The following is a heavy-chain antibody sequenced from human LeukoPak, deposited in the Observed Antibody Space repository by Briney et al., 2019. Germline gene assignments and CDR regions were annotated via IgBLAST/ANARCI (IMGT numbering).Heavy chain of an antibody. CDR2: IYYSGST. D-gene: IGHD3-22*01. CDR1: GGSISSSSYY. CDR3: ASYYDSSGYYYETSYGMDV. Sequence: PSETLSLTCTVSGGSISSSSYYWGWIRQPPGKGLEWIGSIYYSGSTYYNPSLKSRVTISVDTSKNQFSLKLSSVTAADTAVYYCASYYDSSGYYYETSYGMDVWGQGTTVTVSS. V-gene: IGHV4-39*01. J-gene: IGHJ6*02.